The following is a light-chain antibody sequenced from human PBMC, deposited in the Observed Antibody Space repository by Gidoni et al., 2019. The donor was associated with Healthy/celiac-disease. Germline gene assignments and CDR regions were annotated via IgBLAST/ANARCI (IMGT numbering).Light chain of an antibody. CDR1: KSVSSN. Sequence: EIVMPQSPATLSVSPGERATLSCRASKSVSSNLAWYQQKPGQATRLLIYGASTRATGIPARFSGSGSGTEFTLTISSMQSEDFAVYYCQQYNNWPPLTFGGGTKVEIK. CDR3: QQYNNWPPLT. CDR2: GAS. V-gene: IGKV3D-15*01. J-gene: IGKJ4*01.